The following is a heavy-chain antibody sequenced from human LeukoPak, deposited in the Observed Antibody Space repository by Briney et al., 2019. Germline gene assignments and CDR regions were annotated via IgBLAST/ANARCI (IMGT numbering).Heavy chain of an antibody. D-gene: IGHD1-26*01. V-gene: IGHV1-69*01. Sequence: SVKVSCKASGGTFSSYAISWVRQAPGQGVEWMGGIIPIFGTANYAQKFQGRVTITADESTSTAYMELSSLRSEDTAVYYCASSKSGSYLNYFDYWGQGTLVTVSS. CDR3: ASSKSGSYLNYFDY. CDR1: GGTFSSYA. J-gene: IGHJ4*02. CDR2: IIPIFGTA.